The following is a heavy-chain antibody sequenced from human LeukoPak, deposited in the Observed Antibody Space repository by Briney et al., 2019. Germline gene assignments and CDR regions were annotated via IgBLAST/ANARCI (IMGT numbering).Heavy chain of an antibody. V-gene: IGHV4-39*07. CDR1: GGSISSSSYY. CDR3: ARAPLQDWFDP. J-gene: IGHJ5*02. CDR2: IYYSGST. Sequence: ASETLSLTCTVSGGSISSSSYYWGWIRQPPGKGLEWIGSIYYSGSTYYNPSLKSRVTISVDTSRNQFSLKLSSVTAADTAVYYCARAPLQDWFDPWGQGTLVTVSS.